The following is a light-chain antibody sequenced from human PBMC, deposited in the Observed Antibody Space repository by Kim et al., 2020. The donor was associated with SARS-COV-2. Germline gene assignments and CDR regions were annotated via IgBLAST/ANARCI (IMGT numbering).Light chain of an antibody. CDR2: ESF. CDR3: QQHFIPLPLT. J-gene: IGKJ4*01. V-gene: IGKV1-39*01. Sequence: VQMTQSPSSLSASVGDTVNITCRASQGISGYLNWYQQKPGRAPRFIIYESFTLESGVPARFRGSGSGTEFTLTISGLQPEDVATYYCQQHFIPLPLTFGGGTKVDIK. CDR1: QGISGY.